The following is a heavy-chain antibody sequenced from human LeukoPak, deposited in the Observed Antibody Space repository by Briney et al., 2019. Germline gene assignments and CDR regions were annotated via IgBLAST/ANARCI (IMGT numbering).Heavy chain of an antibody. CDR1: GFTFSSYS. Sequence: PGGSLRLSCAASGFTFSSYSMNWVRQAPGKGLEWISYISAGSDYIYYTDSVKGRFTISRDNAKNSLYLQLNSLRVEDTAVYYCARWGLGPSFDYWGRGTLVTVSS. D-gene: IGHD1-26*01. V-gene: IGHV3-21*05. CDR2: ISAGSDYI. J-gene: IGHJ4*02. CDR3: ARWGLGPSFDY.